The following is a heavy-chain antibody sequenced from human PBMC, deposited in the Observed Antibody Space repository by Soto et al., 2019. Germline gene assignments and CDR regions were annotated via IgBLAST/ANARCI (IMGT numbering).Heavy chain of an antibody. CDR3: ARSQGSSTSLEIYYYYYYGMDV. D-gene: IGHD2-2*01. V-gene: IGHV1-69*01. CDR1: GGTFSSYA. CDR2: IIPISETT. Sequence: QVQLVQSGVEVKKPGSSVKVSCKASGGTFSSYAISWVRQAPGQGLEWMGGIIPISETTNYAQKFQGRVTFTADESKSTAYMELSSLRSEDTAVYYCARSQGSSTSLEIYYYYYYGMDVWGQGTTVTVSS. J-gene: IGHJ6*02.